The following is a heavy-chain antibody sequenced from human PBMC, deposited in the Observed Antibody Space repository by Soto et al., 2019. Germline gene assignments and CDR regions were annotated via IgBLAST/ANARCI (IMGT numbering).Heavy chain of an antibody. CDR2: IYPGDSDT. V-gene: IGHV5-51*01. J-gene: IGHJ3*02. CDR3: GLPQRGYCSGGSCYSGAAFDI. Sequence: GESLKISCKGSGYSSTCYWIGWVRQMPGKGLEWMGIIYPGDSDTRYSPSFQGQVTISADKSISTAYLQWSSLKASDTATYYCGLPQRGYCSGGSCYSGAAFDIWGQGTMVTVSS. D-gene: IGHD2-15*01. CDR1: GYSSTCYW.